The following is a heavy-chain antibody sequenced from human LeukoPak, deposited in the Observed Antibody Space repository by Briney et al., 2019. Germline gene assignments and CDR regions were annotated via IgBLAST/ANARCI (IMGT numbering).Heavy chain of an antibody. J-gene: IGHJ4*02. Sequence: SETLSLTCSVSGVSISTYYWIWIRQPPAKGLEWMGFVSYSGSTKYNPSLKSRVTMSVDTSKNQFSLKLSSVTAADTAVYHCARMYSGTSYYFDYWGQGTLVTVSS. CDR2: VSYSGST. V-gene: IGHV4-59*01. CDR1: GVSISTYY. CDR3: ARMYSGTSYYFDY. D-gene: IGHD1-26*01.